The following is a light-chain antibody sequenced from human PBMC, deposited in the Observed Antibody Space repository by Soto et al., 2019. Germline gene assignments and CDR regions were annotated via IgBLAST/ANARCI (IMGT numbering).Light chain of an antibody. Sequence: QSALTQPASVSGSPGQSITISCTGTSSDVGGYNYVSWYQQHPGKAPKLMIYEVSNRPSGVSNRFSGSKSGNTASLTISGLQVEDEAVYSCSSYTSSSTLVVFGGGTKLPVL. CDR1: SSDVGGYNY. CDR3: SSYTSSSTLVV. J-gene: IGLJ2*01. V-gene: IGLV2-14*01. CDR2: EVS.